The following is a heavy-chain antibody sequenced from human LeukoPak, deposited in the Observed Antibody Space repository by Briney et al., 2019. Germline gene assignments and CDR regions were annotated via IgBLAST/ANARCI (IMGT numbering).Heavy chain of an antibody. D-gene: IGHD6-19*01. V-gene: IGHV4-61*05. J-gene: IGHJ4*02. Sequence: SETLSVTCTVSGGSISSSSYYWGWIRQPPGKGLEWIGYIYTSGSTNYNPSLKSRDTISVDTSKNQFSLKLSSVTAADTAVYYCARRVYSSGWYLIDWGQGTLVTVSS. CDR1: GGSISSSSYY. CDR2: IYTSGST. CDR3: ARRVYSSGWYLID.